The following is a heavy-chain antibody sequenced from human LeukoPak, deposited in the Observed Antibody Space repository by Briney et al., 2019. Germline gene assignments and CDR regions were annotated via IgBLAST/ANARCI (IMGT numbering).Heavy chain of an antibody. V-gene: IGHV4-39*01. CDR1: GASISGPTSY. CDR3: ARHESGTGFDP. J-gene: IGHJ5*02. Sequence: LETLSLTCTVSGASISGPTSYWGWIRQPPGKGLEWIASVYSGGSAYYNPSLKSRVIISVDTSSNKFSLRLTSVTAADTAMYYCARHESGTGFDPWGQGTLVTVSS. D-gene: IGHD5-12*01. CDR2: VYSGGSA.